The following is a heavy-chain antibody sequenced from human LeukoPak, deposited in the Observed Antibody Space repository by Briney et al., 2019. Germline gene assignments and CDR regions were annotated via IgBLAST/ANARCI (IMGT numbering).Heavy chain of an antibody. CDR3: ARVPRSSIGAYSSSASGGYYYYMDV. CDR2: ISSSSSII. J-gene: IGHJ6*03. V-gene: IGHV3-48*01. Sequence: GGSLRLSCAASGFTFSDYSMNWVRQAPGKGLEWVSYISSSSSIIYYADSVKGRFTISRDQAKNSLYLQMNSLRAEDTAVYYCARVPRSSIGAYSSSASGGYYYYMDVWGKGTTVTVSS. D-gene: IGHD6-6*01. CDR1: GFTFSDYS.